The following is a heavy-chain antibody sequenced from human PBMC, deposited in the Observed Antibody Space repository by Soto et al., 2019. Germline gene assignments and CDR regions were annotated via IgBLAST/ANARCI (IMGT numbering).Heavy chain of an antibody. Sequence: QVQLQESGPGLVKPSETLSLTCTVSGGSISSYYWSWIRQPPGKGLEWIGYIYYSGSTNYNPSLXRXAXTXIDTSKNQFSLKLSSVTAADTAVYYCARRYGSGFDYWGQGTLVTVSS. CDR1: GGSISSYY. CDR2: IYYSGST. CDR3: ARRYGSGFDY. D-gene: IGHD5-18*01. J-gene: IGHJ4*02. V-gene: IGHV4-59*08.